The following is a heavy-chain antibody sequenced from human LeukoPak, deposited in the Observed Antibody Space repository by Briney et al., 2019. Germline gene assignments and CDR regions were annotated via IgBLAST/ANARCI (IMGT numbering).Heavy chain of an antibody. CDR3: ARAPYCDFSSCYTGHNWFDP. Sequence: ASVKVSCKASGYTFTDYYIHWVRQAPGEGLEWTGWINPYNGATNYAQKFQGRVTMTRDTSMSTVYMDLNRLRSDDTAVYYCARAPYCDFSSCYTGHNWFDPWGQGTLVTVSS. D-gene: IGHD2-2*02. V-gene: IGHV1-2*02. CDR2: INPYNGAT. CDR1: GYTFTDYY. J-gene: IGHJ5*02.